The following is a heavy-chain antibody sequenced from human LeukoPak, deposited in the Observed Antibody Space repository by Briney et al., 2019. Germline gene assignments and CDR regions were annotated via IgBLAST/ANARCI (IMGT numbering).Heavy chain of an antibody. V-gene: IGHV3-23*01. CDR3: AKVFCSSTSCKDY. J-gene: IGHJ4*02. CDR1: GFTFSDYY. D-gene: IGHD2-2*01. CDR2: ISGSGGST. Sequence: GGSLRLSCAASGFTFSDYYMSWIRQAPGKGLEWVSAISGSGGSTYYADSVKGRFTISRDNSKNTLYLQMNSLRAEDTAVYYCAKVFCSSTSCKDYWGQGTLVTVSS.